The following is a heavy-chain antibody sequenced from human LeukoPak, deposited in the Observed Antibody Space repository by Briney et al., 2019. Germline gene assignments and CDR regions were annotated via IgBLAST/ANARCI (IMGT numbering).Heavy chain of an antibody. J-gene: IGHJ6*02. Sequence: PSETLSLTCAVYGGSFSDYYWTWIRQPPGKGLEWIGEINHSGSTKYNPSLKSRVTISVDTSKNQFSLKLTSVTAADTAVYYCARVRPGIPPYYGMDVWGQGTTVTVSS. V-gene: IGHV4-34*01. CDR3: ARVRPGIPPYYGMDV. CDR2: INHSGST. CDR1: GGSFSDYY.